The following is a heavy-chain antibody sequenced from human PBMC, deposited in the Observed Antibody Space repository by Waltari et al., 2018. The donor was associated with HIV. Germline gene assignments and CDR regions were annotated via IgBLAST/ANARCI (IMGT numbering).Heavy chain of an antibody. CDR3: VREGRPRSDYDLFDS. D-gene: IGHD3-22*01. CDR1: RFTLWEQT. CDR2: ITGKGEKA. Sequence: EVRLLECGGPWVQPGGSFWVSGSGSRFTLWEQTIHCVRQPPGRGLEWVSGITGKGEKAFVADSLKDRFSISRDNSKDTLWLDLKGVTLNDTAKYFCVREGRPRSDYDLFDSWGPGILVTVS. V-gene: IGHV3-23*01. J-gene: IGHJ4*03.